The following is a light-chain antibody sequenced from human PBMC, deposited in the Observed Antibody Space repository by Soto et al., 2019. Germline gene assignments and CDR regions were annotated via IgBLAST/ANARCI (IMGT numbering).Light chain of an antibody. V-gene: IGKV3-20*01. CDR2: GAS. Sequence: EIVLTQSPGTLSLSPGERATLSCRASQSVSSTRLAWYQQKPGQAPRLLIYGASTRATGLADRFSGSGSGTDFTLTISRLEPEDFAVYFCQQHGVSINFGQGTRLDI. J-gene: IGKJ5*01. CDR1: QSVSSTR. CDR3: QQHGVSIN.